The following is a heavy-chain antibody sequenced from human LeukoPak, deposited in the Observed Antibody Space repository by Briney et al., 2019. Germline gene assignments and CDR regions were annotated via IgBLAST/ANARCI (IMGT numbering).Heavy chain of an antibody. CDR1: GFTFSTYV. V-gene: IGHV3-23*01. J-gene: IGHJ3*02. D-gene: IGHD6-19*01. CDR2: ISGSGDST. Sequence: GGSLRLSCAASGFTFSTYVMKWLRQAPGKGLNWVSGISGSGDSTFYADSVKGRFTISRDNSKKTLYLQMNSLRADDTAVYYCAKDARWLAPGTFDIWGQGTLVTVS. CDR3: AKDARWLAPGTFDI.